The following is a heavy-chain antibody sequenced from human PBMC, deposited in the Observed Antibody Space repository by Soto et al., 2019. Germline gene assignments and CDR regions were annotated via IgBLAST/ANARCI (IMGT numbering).Heavy chain of an antibody. D-gene: IGHD3-16*01. V-gene: IGHV4-30-4*01. J-gene: IGHJ6*02. CDR2: IHSSGST. Sequence: PSETLSLTCTVSGDSISSGNKYWSWIRQPPGKGLEWIGYIHSSGSTYYNPSLKSRLSISLHTSDNQFSLKFDSVTDADSAVYYCARVPSPFDYYYAMDVWGHGTTVTVSS. CDR1: GDSISSGNKY. CDR3: ARVPSPFDYYYAMDV.